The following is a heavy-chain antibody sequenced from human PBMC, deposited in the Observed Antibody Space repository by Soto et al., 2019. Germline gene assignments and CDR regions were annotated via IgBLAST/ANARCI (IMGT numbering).Heavy chain of an antibody. CDR2: ISAYNGNT. CDR3: ARDYDILTGYPGGASFDY. D-gene: IGHD3-9*01. Sequence: QVQLVQSGAEVKKPGASVKVSCKASGYTFTSYGISWVRQAPGQGLEWMGWISAYNGNTNPAQKLKGRDTMTKGNTTSSAYMELRSLRSDDAAVDYCARDYDILTGYPGGASFDYWGQGNLVSVSA. V-gene: IGHV1-18*01. CDR1: GYTFTSYG. J-gene: IGHJ4*02.